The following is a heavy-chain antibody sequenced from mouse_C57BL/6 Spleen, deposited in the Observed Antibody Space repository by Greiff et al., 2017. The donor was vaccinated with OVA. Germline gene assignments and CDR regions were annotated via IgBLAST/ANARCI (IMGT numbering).Heavy chain of an antibody. Sequence: EVKLVESGGGLVQPGGSLKLSCAASGFTFSSYDMSWVRQTPEKRLEWVATISDGGSYTYYPDNVKGRFTISRDNAKNNLYLQMSHLKSEDATMIYCARPYGCSYGYAMDDWGQGATVTVSS. J-gene: IGHJ4*01. D-gene: IGHD1-1*01. CDR3: ARPYGCSYGYAMDD. CDR1: GFTFSSYD. CDR2: ISDGGSYT. V-gene: IGHV5-4*03.